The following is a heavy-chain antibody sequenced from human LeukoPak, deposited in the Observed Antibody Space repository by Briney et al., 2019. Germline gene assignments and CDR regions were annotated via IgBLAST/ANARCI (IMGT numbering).Heavy chain of an antibody. CDR3: AKCPVYSSSWYYFDY. CDR1: GPNLREFG. V-gene: IGHV3-23*01. CDR2: IGGSGATT. J-gene: IGHJ4*02. D-gene: IGHD6-13*01. Sequence: GGSLRLSCAASGPNLREFGLIWVRQAPGKGLEWVSSIGGSGATTYYADSVKGRFTISRDNSKNTLYLQMNSLRAEDTAVYYCAKCPVYSSSWYYFDYWGQGTLVTVSS.